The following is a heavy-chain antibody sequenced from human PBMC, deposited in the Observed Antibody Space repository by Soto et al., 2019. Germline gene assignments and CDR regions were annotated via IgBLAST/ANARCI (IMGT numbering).Heavy chain of an antibody. CDR2: IYTSGST. CDR1: GFTVSSNY. D-gene: IGHD6-6*01. CDR3: ARGAAGQRVFDY. J-gene: IGHJ4*02. Sequence: EVQLVESGGGLIQPGGSLRLSCAASGFTVSSNYMNWVRQATGKGLEWVSVIYTSGSTYYADSVKGRFTISRDNSKNTLYLQMNSVRAEDTAVYYCARGAAGQRVFDYWGQGTLVTVSS. V-gene: IGHV3-53*01.